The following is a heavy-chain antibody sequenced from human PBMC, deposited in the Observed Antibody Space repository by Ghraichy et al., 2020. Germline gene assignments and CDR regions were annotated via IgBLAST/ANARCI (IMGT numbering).Heavy chain of an antibody. CDR1: GYSFSGYY. V-gene: IGHV1-2*02. CDR2: INPGSGGT. J-gene: IGHJ4*02. Sequence: GESLNISCKASGYSFSGYYTHWVRQAPGQGLEWMGWINPGSGGTLYAQKFQGRVTITRDTSINTAYMERIRLRSDDTAMYYCARVRGSKVPYDYWGQGTLVAGSS. CDR3: ARVRGSKVPYDY. D-gene: IGHD3-16*01.